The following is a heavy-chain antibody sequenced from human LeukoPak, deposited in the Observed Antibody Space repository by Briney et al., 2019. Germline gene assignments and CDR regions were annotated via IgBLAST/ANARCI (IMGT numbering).Heavy chain of an antibody. CDR1: GYSFRTYD. Sequence: ASVKVSCKVSGYSFRTYDVSWVRQAPGQGLEWMGWISAYNGNTNYAQKVQGRVTLTTDTSTGTVYMELRSLRADDTAMYYCVTVRGPPYYYYYMDVWGKGTAVTVSS. D-gene: IGHD3-10*01. CDR3: VTVRGPPYYYYYMDV. V-gene: IGHV1-18*01. J-gene: IGHJ6*03. CDR2: ISAYNGNT.